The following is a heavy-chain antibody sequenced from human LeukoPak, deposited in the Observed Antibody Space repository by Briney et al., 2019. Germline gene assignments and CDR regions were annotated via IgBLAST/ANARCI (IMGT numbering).Heavy chain of an antibody. J-gene: IGHJ4*03. V-gene: IGHV4-34*01. CDR2: INHRGDT. CDR3: ARGPTISETGYFDY. Sequence: PSETLSLTCAVYGGSFSTYYWSWIRQSPGKGLEGIAEINHRGDTNYNPSVKSRVTISVDTSKNQFSLKVRSLTAADTAFYYCARGPTISETGYFDYWGQGTLVTVSS. D-gene: IGHD1-1*01. CDR1: GGSFSTYY.